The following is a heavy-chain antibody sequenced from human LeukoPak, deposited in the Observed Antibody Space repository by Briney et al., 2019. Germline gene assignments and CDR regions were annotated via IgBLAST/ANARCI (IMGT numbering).Heavy chain of an antibody. Sequence: PGGSLRLSCAASGFTFSSYSMNWVRQAPGKGLEWVSYISSSSSTIYYADSVKGRFTISRDNAKNSLYLQMNSLRAEDTAVYYCAGDPRYCSSTRCQPDYWGQGTLVTVSS. V-gene: IGHV3-48*01. CDR3: AGDPRYCSSTRCQPDY. CDR1: GFTFSSYS. D-gene: IGHD2-2*01. CDR2: ISSSSSTI. J-gene: IGHJ4*02.